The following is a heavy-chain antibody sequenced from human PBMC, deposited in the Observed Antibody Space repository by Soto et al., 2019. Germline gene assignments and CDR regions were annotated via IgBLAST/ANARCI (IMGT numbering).Heavy chain of an antibody. D-gene: IGHD1-26*01. V-gene: IGHV4-59*01. J-gene: IGHJ6*02. Sequence: QVQLQESGPGLVKPSETLSLTCTVSGGSISSYYWSWIRQPPGKGLEWIGYIYYSGSTNYNPSLKRRVTISVDTSKNQFSLKLSSVTAADTAVYYCARATGSYFFGNGMDVWGQGTTVTVSS. CDR3: ARATGSYFFGNGMDV. CDR2: IYYSGST. CDR1: GGSISSYY.